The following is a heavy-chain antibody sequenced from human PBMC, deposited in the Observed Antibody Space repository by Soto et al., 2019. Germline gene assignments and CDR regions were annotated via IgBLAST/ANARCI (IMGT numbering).Heavy chain of an antibody. CDR3: AKDIAYCSGGSCYSVACRGGSCCSVSDY. J-gene: IGHJ4*02. V-gene: IGHV3-30*18. CDR1: GFTFSSYG. Sequence: GGSLRLSCAASGFTFSSYGMHWVRQAPGKGLEWVALISYDGSNKYYADSVKGRFTISSDNSKTTLYLQMNSLRTEDTAVYYCAKDIAYCSGGSCYSVACRGGSCCSVSDYWGQGTLVTVSS. CDR2: ISYDGSNK. D-gene: IGHD2-15*01.